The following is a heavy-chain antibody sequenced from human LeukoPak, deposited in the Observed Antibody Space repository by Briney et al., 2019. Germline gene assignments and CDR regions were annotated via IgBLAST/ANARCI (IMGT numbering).Heavy chain of an antibody. V-gene: IGHV4-4*07. D-gene: IGHD3-10*01. CDR2: IYTSGST. CDR1: GGSISSYY. Sequence: PSETLSLTCTVSGGSISSYYWSWIRQPAGKGLEWIGRIYTSGSTNYNPSLKSRVTMSVDTSKNQFSLKLSSVTAADTAVYYCARDHYYGSGSYVPFDYWGQGTLVTVSS. CDR3: ARDHYYGSGSYVPFDY. J-gene: IGHJ4*02.